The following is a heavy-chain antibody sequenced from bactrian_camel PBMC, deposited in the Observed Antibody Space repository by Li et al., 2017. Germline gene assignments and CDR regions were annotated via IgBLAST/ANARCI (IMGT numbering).Heavy chain of an antibody. CDR2: IESDGST. Sequence: HVQLVESGGDSVQAGRSLRLSCTVSGQLYSYYCLGWFRQIPDKEREGVAGIESDGSTSYADSVKGRFTISKDNVKILYLQMNSLKTEDTAIYFCATSGDRVTAVSRATRGQGTQVTVS. V-gene: IGHV3S53*01. D-gene: IGHD1*01. J-gene: IGHJ4*01. CDR1: GQLYSYYC. CDR3: ATSGDRVTAVSRAT.